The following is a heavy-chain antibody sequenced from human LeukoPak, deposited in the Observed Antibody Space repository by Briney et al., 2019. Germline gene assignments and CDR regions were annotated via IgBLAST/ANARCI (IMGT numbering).Heavy chain of an antibody. J-gene: IGHJ4*02. CDR3: ATARGDYYGSGSQEDY. CDR2: INPSGGST. V-gene: IGHV1-46*01. D-gene: IGHD3-10*01. CDR1: GYSFFSYY. Sequence: ASVKVSCKASGYSFFSYYIHWVRQAPGQGLEWMGIINPSGGSTTYAQKFQGRVTLTRDMSTSTVYMELSSLRSEDTAVYYCATARGDYYGSGSQEDYWGQGTLVTVSS.